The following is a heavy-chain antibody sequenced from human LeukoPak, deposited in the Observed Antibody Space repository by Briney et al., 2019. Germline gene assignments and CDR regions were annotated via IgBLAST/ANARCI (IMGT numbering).Heavy chain of an antibody. CDR1: GGSISSSSYY. D-gene: IGHD2-2*01. CDR2: IYYSGST. V-gene: IGHV4-39*01. CDR3: ARQLGYCSSTSCYADKVDY. Sequence: TSSETLSLTCTVSGGSISSSSYYWGWIRQPPGKGLEWIGSIYYSGSTYYNPSLKSRVTISVDTSKNQFSLKLSSVTAADTAVYYCARQLGYCSSTSCYADKVDYWGRGTLVTVSS. J-gene: IGHJ4*02.